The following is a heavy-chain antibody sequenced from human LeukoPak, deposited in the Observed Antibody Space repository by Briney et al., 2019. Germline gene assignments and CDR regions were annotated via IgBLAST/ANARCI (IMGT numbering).Heavy chain of an antibody. CDR3: ARSGRGYSYGWMDV. CDR2: IYTSGST. Sequence: PSETLSLTCTVSGGSISSGSYYWSWIRQPAGKGLEWIGRIYTSGSTNYNPSLKSRVTISVDTSKNQFSLKLSSVTAADTAVYYCARSGRGYSYGWMDVWGKGTTVTISS. J-gene: IGHJ6*04. V-gene: IGHV4-61*02. D-gene: IGHD5-18*01. CDR1: GGSISSGSYY.